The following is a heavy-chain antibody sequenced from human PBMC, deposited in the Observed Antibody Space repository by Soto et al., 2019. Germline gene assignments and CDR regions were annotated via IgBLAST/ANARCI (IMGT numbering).Heavy chain of an antibody. CDR3: ARGRYCSSTSCYNLWPKNYYYYMDV. V-gene: IGHV4-59*12. J-gene: IGHJ6*03. CDR2: IYYSGST. D-gene: IGHD2-2*02. CDR1: GGSISSYY. Sequence: PSETLSLTCTVSGGSISSYYWSWIRQPPGKGLEWIGYIYYSGSTNYNPSLKSRVTISVDTSKNQFSLKLSSVTAADTAVYYCARGRYCSSTSCYNLWPKNYYYYMDVWGKGTTVTVSS.